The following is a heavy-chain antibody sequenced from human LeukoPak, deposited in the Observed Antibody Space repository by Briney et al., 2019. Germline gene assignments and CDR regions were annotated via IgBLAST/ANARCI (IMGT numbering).Heavy chain of an antibody. D-gene: IGHD6-19*01. J-gene: IGHJ4*02. CDR2: ISGSGGST. CDR3: AKAGAGSSGWYGDVFDI. Sequence: GASLRLSCAASGFTFSSYAMSWVRQAPGKGLEWVSAISGSGGSTYYADSVKGRFTISRDNSKNTLYLQMNSLRAEDTAVYYCAKAGAGSSGWYGDVFDIWGQGTLVTVSS. V-gene: IGHV3-23*01. CDR1: GFTFSSYA.